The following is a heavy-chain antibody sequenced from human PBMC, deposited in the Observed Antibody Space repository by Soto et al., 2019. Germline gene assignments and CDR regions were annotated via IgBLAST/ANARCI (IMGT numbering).Heavy chain of an antibody. CDR1: GGTFSSYA. D-gene: IGHD2-2*02. CDR3: ASWTSCYTCYYYYGMDV. V-gene: IGHV1-69*13. CDR2: IIPIFGTA. Sequence: ASVKVSCKASGGTFSSYAISSVRQAPGQGLEWMGGIIPIFGTANYAQKFQGRVTITADESTSTAYMELSSLRSEDTAVYYCASWTSCYTCYYYYGMDVWGQGTTVTVSS. J-gene: IGHJ6*02.